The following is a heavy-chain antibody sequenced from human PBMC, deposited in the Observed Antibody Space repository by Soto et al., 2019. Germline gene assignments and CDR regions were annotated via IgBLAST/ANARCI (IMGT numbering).Heavy chain of an antibody. CDR2: VSFDGSNE. Sequence: QVQLVESGGGVVQPGGSLRLSCSASGFTFSRYAMHWVRQAPGEGLEWVAVVSFDGSNEYYAESVRGRFTISRDTSKNTLYLQINSLRPEDTAVYFCARPRMTTTTRYHGMDVWGRGTTVTVSS. CDR1: GFTFSRYA. CDR3: ARPRMTTTTRYHGMDV. D-gene: IGHD4-17*01. J-gene: IGHJ6*02. V-gene: IGHV3-30-3*01.